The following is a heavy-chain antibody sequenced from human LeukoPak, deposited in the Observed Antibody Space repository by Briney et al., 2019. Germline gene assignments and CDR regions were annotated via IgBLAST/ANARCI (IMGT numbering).Heavy chain of an antibody. CDR1: GLNFRSFW. V-gene: IGHV3-7*04. J-gene: IGHJ2*01. Sequence: GGSLRLSCAVSGLNFRSFWMSWVRQAPGKGLEWVANIKQDVSEKFYVDSVKGRFTISRDNAKNSLYLQMNSLRAEDSAVYFCARGFYFSMTELYYLDLWGRGTLVTVSS. CDR3: ARGFYFSMTELYYLDL. D-gene: IGHD2-8*01. CDR2: IKQDVSEK.